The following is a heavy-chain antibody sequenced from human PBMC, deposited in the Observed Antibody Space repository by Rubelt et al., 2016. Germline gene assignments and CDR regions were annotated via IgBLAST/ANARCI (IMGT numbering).Heavy chain of an antibody. Sequence: QVQLQESGPGLVKPSETLSLTCTVSGGSISSYYWSWIRQPPGKGLEWIGYLYYSGSTNYNPPLKSRVPISVDTSKNQFSLRLSSVTAAYTAVYYCARDTTKYYFDYWGQGTLVSVSS. CDR2: LYYSGST. D-gene: IGHD1-14*01. V-gene: IGHV4-59*01. CDR3: ARDTTKYYFDY. J-gene: IGHJ4*02. CDR1: GGSISSYY.